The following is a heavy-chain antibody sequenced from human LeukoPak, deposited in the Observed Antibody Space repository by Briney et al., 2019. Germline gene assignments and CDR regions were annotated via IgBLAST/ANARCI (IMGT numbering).Heavy chain of an antibody. D-gene: IGHD3-16*02. V-gene: IGHV3-74*01. CDR3: ARGGFIVGANQYFQW. CDR1: GFTFDRHW. J-gene: IGHJ4*02. CDR2: IDTDGSDR. Sequence: GGSLRLSCVASGFTFDRHWMHWVRQPQGKGLVWVSVIDTDGSDRGYAESVKGRFTISRDNTKNTLYLQMDSLRVEDTAVYYCARGGFIVGANQYFQWWGQGTRVIVSS.